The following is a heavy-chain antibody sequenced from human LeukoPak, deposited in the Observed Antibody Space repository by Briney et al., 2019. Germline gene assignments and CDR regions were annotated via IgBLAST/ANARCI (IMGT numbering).Heavy chain of an antibody. CDR1: GFTFSSHW. J-gene: IGHJ4*02. CDR2: IKQDGSEI. V-gene: IGHV3-7*01. CDR3: ATIEAVRFHY. D-gene: IGHD6-19*01. Sequence: PGGSQRLSCADSGFTFSSHWMSWVRQAPGKGLEWVANIKQDGSEIYYLDSVKGRFTISRDNAKNSLYLQMNSLRVEDTAVYYCATIEAVRFHYWGQGTLVTVSS.